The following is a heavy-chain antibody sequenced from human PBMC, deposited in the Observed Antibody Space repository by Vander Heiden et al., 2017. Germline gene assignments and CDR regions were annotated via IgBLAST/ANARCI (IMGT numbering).Heavy chain of an antibody. CDR3: TREPGGGGWNYVDY. CDR2: IRSKAYGGTT. D-gene: IGHD2-15*01. J-gene: IGHJ4*02. V-gene: IGHV3-49*05. Sequence: EVQLVESGGGLVKPGRSLRLSCTASGFPFGDYAMSWFRQAPGKGLEWVGFIRSKAYGGTTEYAASVKGRFTISRDDSKSIAYLQMNSLKTEDTAVYYCTREPGGGGWNYVDYWGQGTLVTVSS. CDR1: GFPFGDYA.